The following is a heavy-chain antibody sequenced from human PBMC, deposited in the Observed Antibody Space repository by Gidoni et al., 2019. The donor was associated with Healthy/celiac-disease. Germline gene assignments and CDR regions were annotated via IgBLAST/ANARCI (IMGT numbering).Heavy chain of an antibody. CDR1: GGSISSSNW. D-gene: IGHD4-17*01. CDR3: AREDGDYNYYYYMDV. J-gene: IGHJ6*03. Sequence: QVQLQESGPGLVKPSGPLSLTCAVPGGSISSSNWWSWVRQPPGKGLEWIGEIYHSGSTNYNPSLKSRVTISVDKSKNQFSLKLSSVTAADTAVYYCAREDGDYNYYYYMDVWGKGTTVTVSS. CDR2: IYHSGST. V-gene: IGHV4-4*02.